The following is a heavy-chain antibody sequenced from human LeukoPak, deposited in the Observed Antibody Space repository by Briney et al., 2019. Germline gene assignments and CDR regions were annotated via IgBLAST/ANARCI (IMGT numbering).Heavy chain of an antibody. Sequence: VRQXPGXGLEWVXXXXXXGGSTYYADSVKGRFTIFRDNSKNTLYLQMNSLRAEDTAVYYCAKLVPGCSSTSCYPGFDYWGQGTLVTVSS. CDR2: XXXXGGST. J-gene: IGHJ4*02. D-gene: IGHD2-2*01. V-gene: IGHV3-23*01. CDR3: AKLVPGCSSTSCYPGFDY.